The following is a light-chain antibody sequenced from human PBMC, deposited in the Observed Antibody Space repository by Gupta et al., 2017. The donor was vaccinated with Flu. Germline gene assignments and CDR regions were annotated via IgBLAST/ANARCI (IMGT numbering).Light chain of an antibody. Sequence: QSALTQPPSASGTPGQRVTFSCPGSSSNIGSYTVDWYQQLPGTAPKLLMYDFSQRPSGVPDRFSGSKSGTSASLAISGLQSEDEADYYCAVWDDSLSGHYVFGSGTKVTVL. J-gene: IGLJ1*01. V-gene: IGLV1-44*01. CDR2: DFS. CDR3: AVWDDSLSGHYV. CDR1: SSNIGSYT.